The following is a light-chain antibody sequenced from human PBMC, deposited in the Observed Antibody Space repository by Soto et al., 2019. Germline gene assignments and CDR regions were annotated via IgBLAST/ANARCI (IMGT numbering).Light chain of an antibody. Sequence: DIQMTQSPSSLSASVGDRVTITCRASQTISSWLAWYQQKPGKAPKLLIYKASTLKSGVPSRFSGSGSGTEFTLTISSLQPDDFATYYCQQYTNYPWTFGQGNKVDIK. CDR3: QQYTNYPWT. V-gene: IGKV1-5*03. CDR1: QTISSW. J-gene: IGKJ1*01. CDR2: KAS.